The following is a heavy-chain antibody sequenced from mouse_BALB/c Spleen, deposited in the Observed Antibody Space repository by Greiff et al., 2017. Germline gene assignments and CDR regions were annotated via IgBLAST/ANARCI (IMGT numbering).Heavy chain of an antibody. V-gene: IGHV5-12-1*01. CDR2: ISSGGGST. CDR3: ARLTKGFAY. CDR1: GFAFSSYD. Sequence: EVKVVESGGGLVKPGGSLKLSCAASGFAFSSYDMSWVRQTPEKRLEWVAYISSGGGSTYYPDTLKGRFTISKDNAKNTLYLQMSSLKSEDAAMYYCARLTKGFAYWGQGTLVTVSA. J-gene: IGHJ3*01.